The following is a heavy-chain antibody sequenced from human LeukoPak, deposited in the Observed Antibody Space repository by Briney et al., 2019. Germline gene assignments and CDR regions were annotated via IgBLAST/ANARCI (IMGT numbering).Heavy chain of an antibody. CDR1: GGSFSGDY. Sequence: PSETLSLTCAVSGGSFSGDYWSWIRQPPGKGLEWIGDIHHSGGTYYNPSLKSRVTISVDTSKNQFSLKLSSVTAADTAVYYCARAPRYCSSTSCYGKNFDYWGQGTLVTVSS. CDR2: IHHSGGT. CDR3: ARAPRYCSSTSCYGKNFDY. V-gene: IGHV4-34*09. J-gene: IGHJ4*02. D-gene: IGHD2-2*01.